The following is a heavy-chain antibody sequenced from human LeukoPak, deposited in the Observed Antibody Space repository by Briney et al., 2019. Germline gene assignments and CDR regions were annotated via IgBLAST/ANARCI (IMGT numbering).Heavy chain of an antibody. D-gene: IGHD3-10*01. V-gene: IGHV4-59*01. CDR2: IYYSVST. CDR3: ARTGSGSYYIDY. CDR1: GGSISSYY. J-gene: IGHJ4*02. Sequence: SETLSLTCTVSGGSISSYYWSWIRQPPGKGLEWIGYIYYSVSTNYNPSLKSRVTISVDTSKNQFSLKLTSVTAADTAVYYCARTGSGSYYIDYWGQGTLVTVSS.